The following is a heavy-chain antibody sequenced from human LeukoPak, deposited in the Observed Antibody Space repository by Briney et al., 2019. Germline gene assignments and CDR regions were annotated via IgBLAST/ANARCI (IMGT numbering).Heavy chain of an antibody. CDR2: ISYDGSNK. CDR1: GLTFSIYG. V-gene: IGHV3-30*14. CDR3: ARDKVYGGDAFDI. Sequence: GGSLRLSCAASGLTFSIYGMHWVRQAPGKGLDWVAVISYDGSNKYYADSVKGRFTISRDNSKNTLYLQMNSLRAEDTAVYYCARDKVYGGDAFDIWGQGTMVTVSS. D-gene: IGHD4-23*01. J-gene: IGHJ3*02.